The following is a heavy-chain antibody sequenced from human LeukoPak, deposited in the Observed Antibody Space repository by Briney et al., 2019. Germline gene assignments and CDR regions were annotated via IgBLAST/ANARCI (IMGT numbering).Heavy chain of an antibody. V-gene: IGHV1-46*03. J-gene: IGHJ5*02. Sequence: ASVKVSCKASGYTFTTYYMYWVRQAPGQGLEWRGIINPSAGSTSYSQKFPGRVTMTRDTSTSTVYMELSSLRSEDTAVYYCARGISMIVVENWFDPWGQGTLVTVSS. CDR1: GYTFTTYY. D-gene: IGHD3-22*01. CDR2: INPSAGST. CDR3: ARGISMIVVENWFDP.